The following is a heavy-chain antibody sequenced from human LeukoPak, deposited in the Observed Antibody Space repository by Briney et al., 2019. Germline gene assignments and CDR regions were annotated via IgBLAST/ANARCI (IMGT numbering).Heavy chain of an antibody. V-gene: IGHV1-24*01. J-gene: IGHJ6*03. CDR3: ATAYQYGSGSYAHTYYYYYMDV. CDR1: GYTLTELS. Sequence: ASVKVSCKVSGYTLTELSMHLVRQAPGKGLEWMGGFNPEDGETIYAQEFQGRVTMTEDTSTDTAYMELSSLSSEDTAVYYGATAYQYGSGSYAHTYYYYYMDVWGKGTTVTVSS. D-gene: IGHD3-10*01. CDR2: FNPEDGET.